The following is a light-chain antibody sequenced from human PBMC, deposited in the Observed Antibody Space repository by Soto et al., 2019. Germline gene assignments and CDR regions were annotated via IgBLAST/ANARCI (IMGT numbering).Light chain of an antibody. CDR1: SSLSPR. CDR2: DXS. J-gene: IGKJ1*01. Sequence: DSHMTQSPSTLFASVGDRVTLSXRASSSLSPRLAWYQHEPRXAPKXXXDDXSSLESGGPSRLSGSGSGTDFTLTISSLQPEYFANYYCQQSYSTTLTFGQGTKVDIK. V-gene: IGKV1-39*01. CDR3: QQSYSTTLT.